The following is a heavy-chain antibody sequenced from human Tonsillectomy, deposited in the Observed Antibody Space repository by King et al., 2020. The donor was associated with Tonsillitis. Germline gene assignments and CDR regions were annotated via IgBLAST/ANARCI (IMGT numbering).Heavy chain of an antibody. D-gene: IGHD6-19*01. CDR2: IYYSGST. J-gene: IGHJ5*02. CDR3: ARQWKGRIAVAGNWFDP. Sequence: QLQESGPGLVKPSETLSLTCTVSGGSISSSSYYWGWIRQPPGKGLEWIGSIYYSGSTYYNPSLKSRVTISVDTSKNQFSLKLSSVTAADTAVYYCARQWKGRIAVAGNWFDPWGQGTLVTVSS. CDR1: GGSISSSSYY. V-gene: IGHV4-39*07.